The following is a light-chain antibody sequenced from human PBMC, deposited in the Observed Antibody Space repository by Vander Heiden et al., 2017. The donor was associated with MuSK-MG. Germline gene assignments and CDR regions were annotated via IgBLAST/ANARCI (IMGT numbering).Light chain of an antibody. Sequence: EIVLTQSPGTLSLSPGERATISCRASQSVRNNYLTWYLQKPGQAPRLLIYGASSRATGIPDRFSGSGSGTDFTLTISRLEPEDFAVYCCHHEGTSPNPFGQGTKLDIK. CDR1: QSVRNNY. CDR2: GAS. V-gene: IGKV3-20*01. CDR3: HHEGTSPNP. J-gene: IGKJ2*01.